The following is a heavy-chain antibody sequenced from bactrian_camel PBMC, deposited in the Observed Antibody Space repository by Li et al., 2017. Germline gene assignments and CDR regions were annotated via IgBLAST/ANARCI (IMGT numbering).Heavy chain of an antibody. J-gene: IGHJ4*01. CDR3: AADRCYPGWSRSGDEFPY. V-gene: IGHV3S1*01. Sequence: HVQLVESGGGSVQAGGSLRLSCKTGKYTVREYCLAWFRQAPGKEREGVGAIDTDGTTKYEDSVKGRFTISKDNTRSTHYLQMNDLEPEDTAMYFCAADRCYPGWSRSGDEFPYWGRGTQVTVS. CDR2: IDTDGTT. CDR1: KYTVREYC. D-gene: IGHD1*01.